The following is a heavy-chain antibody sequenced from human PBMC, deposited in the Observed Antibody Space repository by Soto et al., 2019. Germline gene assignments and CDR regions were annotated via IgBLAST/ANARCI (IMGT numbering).Heavy chain of an antibody. CDR3: AAYDYTSSSHI. V-gene: IGHV3-7*01. J-gene: IGHJ3*02. Sequence: EVQLVESGGGLVQPGGSLRLSCAASGFTFNKDWMSWVRQAPGKGLDWVANINQDGSEEYSVDSVKGRFTIARDNAKNSLFLLMNSLRADDTAVYYCAAYDYTSSSHIWGQGTMVTVSS. CDR2: INQDGSEE. CDR1: GFTFNKDW. D-gene: IGHD4-4*01.